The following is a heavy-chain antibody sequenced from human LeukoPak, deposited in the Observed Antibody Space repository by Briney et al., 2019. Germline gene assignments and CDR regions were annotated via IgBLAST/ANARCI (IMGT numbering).Heavy chain of an antibody. J-gene: IGHJ4*02. CDR1: GFTFSSYG. CDR2: IWYDGSNK. V-gene: IGHV3-33*06. CDR3: AKNEPQWGVREVVDY. Sequence: GGSLRLSCAASGFTFSSYGMHWVRQAPGKGLEWVAVIWYDGSNKYYADSVKGRFTISRDNSKNTLYLQMNSLRAEDTAVYYCAKNEPQWGVREVVDYWGQGTLVTVSS. D-gene: IGHD3-10*01.